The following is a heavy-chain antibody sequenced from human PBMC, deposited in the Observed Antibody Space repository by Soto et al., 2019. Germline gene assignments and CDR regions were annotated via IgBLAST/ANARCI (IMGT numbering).Heavy chain of an antibody. D-gene: IGHD6-13*01. J-gene: IGHJ4*02. CDR3: AGAAAGPYYFDY. V-gene: IGHV1-69*02. CDR2: IIPILGIA. CDR1: GGTFSSYT. Sequence: QVQLVQSGAEVKKPGSSVKVSCKASGGTFSSYTISWVRQAPGQGLEWMGRIIPILGIANYAQKFQGRVTIXAXXSTSTAYMELSSLRSEDTAVYYCAGAAAGPYYFDYWGQGTLVTVSS.